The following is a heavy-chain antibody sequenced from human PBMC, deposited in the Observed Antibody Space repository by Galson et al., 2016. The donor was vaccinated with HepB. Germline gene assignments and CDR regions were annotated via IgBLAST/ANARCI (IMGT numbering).Heavy chain of an antibody. D-gene: IGHD1-26*01. Sequence: SLRLSCAASGFTFSSYSMHWVRQPPGKVLEWVTLISYDGSNKHYADSVKGRFTISRDNSKNTLYLQMNSLRAEDTAVYYCARDYEGGTYSGHYFRSWGQGTLVTVSS. J-gene: IGHJ4*02. CDR1: GFTFSSYS. V-gene: IGHV3-30-3*01. CDR3: ARDYEGGTYSGHYFRS. CDR2: ISYDGSNK.